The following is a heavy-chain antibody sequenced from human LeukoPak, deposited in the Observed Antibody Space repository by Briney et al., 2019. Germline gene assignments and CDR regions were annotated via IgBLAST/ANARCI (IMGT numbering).Heavy chain of an antibody. CDR3: ARANSGSYYSDFDY. D-gene: IGHD1-26*01. V-gene: IGHV3-23*01. Sequence: GGSLRLSCAASGFTFSSYAMSWVRQAPGKGLEWVSAISGSGGSTYYADSVKGRFTISRDNSKNTLYLQMNSLRADDTAVYYCARANSGSYYSDFDYWGQGTLVTVSS. J-gene: IGHJ4*02. CDR2: ISGSGGST. CDR1: GFTFSSYA.